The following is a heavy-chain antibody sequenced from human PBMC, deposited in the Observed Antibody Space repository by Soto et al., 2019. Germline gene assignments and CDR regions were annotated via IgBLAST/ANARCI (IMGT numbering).Heavy chain of an antibody. CDR3: AREYSSSEFDY. Sequence: QVQLVQSGAEVKKPGASVKVSCKASGYTFTSFGISWVRQVPGHGLGWMGWSSTYSDHTNYAQNLQGRVTMTTDSSTNTAHMELRSLTSGDTAVYYCAREYSSSEFDYWGQGTLVTVSS. CDR2: SSTYSDHT. J-gene: IGHJ4*02. D-gene: IGHD3-22*01. V-gene: IGHV1-18*01. CDR1: GYTFTSFG.